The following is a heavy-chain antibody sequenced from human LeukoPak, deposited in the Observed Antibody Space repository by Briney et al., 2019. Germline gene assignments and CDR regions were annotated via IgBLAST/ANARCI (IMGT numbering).Heavy chain of an antibody. CDR1: GGSISSSSYY. Sequence: SETLSLTCTVSGGSISSSSYYWGWIRQPPGKGLEWIGSIYYSGSTYYNPSLKSRVTISVDTSKNQFSLKLSSVTAADTAVYYCARLAESYYFDYWGQGTLVTVSS. CDR2: IYYSGST. V-gene: IGHV4-39*01. D-gene: IGHD3-16*02. J-gene: IGHJ4*02. CDR3: ARLAESYYFDY.